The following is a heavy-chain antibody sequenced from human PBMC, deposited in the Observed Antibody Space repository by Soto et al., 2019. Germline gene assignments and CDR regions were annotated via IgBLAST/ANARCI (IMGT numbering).Heavy chain of an antibody. J-gene: IGHJ4*02. D-gene: IGHD2-15*01. CDR3: AHAGDFDLLSFDR. CDR2: INPNSGGT. CDR1: GYNFTGYY. V-gene: IGHV1-2*02. Sequence: ASVKVSCKASGYNFTGYYMHWVRQAPGQGLEWMGWINPNSGGTNYAQKFQGRVTMTRDTSISTAYMELSRLRSDDTGTYFCAHAGDFDLLSFDRWGPGTLVTVSS.